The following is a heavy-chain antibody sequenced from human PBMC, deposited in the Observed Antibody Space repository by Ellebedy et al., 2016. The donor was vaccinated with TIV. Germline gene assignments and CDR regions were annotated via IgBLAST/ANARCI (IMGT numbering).Heavy chain of an antibody. CDR3: AKDRLTGSGNSDAFDI. D-gene: IGHD4-23*01. CDR2: IWYDGSNK. V-gene: IGHV3-33*06. CDR1: GSTFSSSG. J-gene: IGHJ3*02. Sequence: GESLKISXAASGSTFSSSGMDWVRQAPGKGLEWLAVIWYDGSNKNYAESVKGRFTISRDNSKNTLYLQMNSLRAEDTAAYYCAKDRLTGSGNSDAFDIWGQGTMVTVSS.